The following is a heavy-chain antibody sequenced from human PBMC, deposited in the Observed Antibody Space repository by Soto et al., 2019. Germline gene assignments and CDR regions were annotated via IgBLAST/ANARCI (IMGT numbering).Heavy chain of an antibody. D-gene: IGHD2-2*01. CDR2: IVVGSGNT. J-gene: IGHJ6*02. CDR1: GFTFTSSA. V-gene: IGHV1-58*01. Sequence: GASVKVSCKASGFTFTSSAVQWVRQARGQRLEWIGWIVVGSGNTNYAQKFQERVTITRDESTSTAYMELSSLRSEDTAVYYCARDGGEKDIVVVPAAMDYYYYGMDVWGQGTTVTVSS. CDR3: ARDGGEKDIVVVPAAMDYYYYGMDV.